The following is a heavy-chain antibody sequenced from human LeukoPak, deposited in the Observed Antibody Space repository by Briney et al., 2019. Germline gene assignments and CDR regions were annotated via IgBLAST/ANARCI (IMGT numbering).Heavy chain of an antibody. CDR3: ARDPLDCRGGSCYLYMDV. J-gene: IGHJ6*03. D-gene: IGHD2-15*01. CDR2: INPSGAST. V-gene: IGHV1-46*01. Sequence: ASVKVSCKAPGYAFTSYYIHWVRQAPGQGLEWMGVINPSGASTIYAQKFQGRVTMTRDMSASTVYMELSSLRSEDTAVYYCARDPLDCRGGSCYLYMDVWGKGTTVTVSS. CDR1: GYAFTSYY.